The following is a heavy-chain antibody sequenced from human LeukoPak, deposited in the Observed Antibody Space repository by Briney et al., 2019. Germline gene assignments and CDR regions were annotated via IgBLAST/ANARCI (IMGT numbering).Heavy chain of an antibody. J-gene: IGHJ3*02. CDR2: ISYDATNK. V-gene: IGHV3-30*18. CDR1: GFTFSSYG. CDR3: AKESWSTDSGKGAFDI. Sequence: PGRSLRLSCAASGFTFSSYGIHWVRQAPGKGLEWVAFISYDATNKYFTDSVKGRFTISRDNSKKTLYLQMNSLRPVDTAVYYCAKESWSTDSGKGAFDIWGQGTMVTVSS. D-gene: IGHD3-10*01.